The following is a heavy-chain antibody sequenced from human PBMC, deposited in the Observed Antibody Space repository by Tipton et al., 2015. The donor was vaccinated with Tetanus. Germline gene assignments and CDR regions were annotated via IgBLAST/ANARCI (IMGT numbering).Heavy chain of an antibody. CDR3: ARQQPGIYYYVVDH. CDR1: GDSISSSY. D-gene: IGHD3-22*01. CDR2: IFHSGST. V-gene: IGHV4-59*06. Sequence: TLSLTCTVSGDSISSSYWSWIRQHPGKGLEWIGYIFHSGSTYYNLSLKSRVVISVDTSKNQFSLRLNSVTAADTAVYYCARQQPGIYYYVVDHWSQGTLVTV. J-gene: IGHJ4*02.